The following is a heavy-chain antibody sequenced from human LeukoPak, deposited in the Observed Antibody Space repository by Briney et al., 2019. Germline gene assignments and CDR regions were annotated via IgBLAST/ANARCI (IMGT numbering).Heavy chain of an antibody. CDR2: ISYDGNNK. CDR1: GFTFSSYA. D-gene: IGHD2-2*01. CDR3: ASLPPDIVGVPAARPDY. Sequence: GGSLRLSCAASGFTFSSYAMHWVRQAPGKGLEWVALISYDGNNKYYADSVKGRFTISRDNSKNRLYLQMDSLRAEDTAVYSCASLPPDIVGVPAARPDYWGQGTLVTVSS. J-gene: IGHJ4*02. V-gene: IGHV3-30-3*01.